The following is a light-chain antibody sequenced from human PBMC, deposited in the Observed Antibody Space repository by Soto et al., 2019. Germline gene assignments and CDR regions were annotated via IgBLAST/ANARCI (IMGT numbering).Light chain of an antibody. CDR3: LHYYTVPRT. CDR2: LGS. Sequence: DIVMTQSPLSLPVTPGEPASISCRSSQSLLHSNGYNYLDWYLQKPGQSPQLLIYLGSNRASGVPDRFSGSGSGTDFTLKISSVQAEDVAVYYCLHYYTVPRTFGQGTKVEI. V-gene: IGKV2-28*01. CDR1: QSLLHSNGYNY. J-gene: IGKJ1*01.